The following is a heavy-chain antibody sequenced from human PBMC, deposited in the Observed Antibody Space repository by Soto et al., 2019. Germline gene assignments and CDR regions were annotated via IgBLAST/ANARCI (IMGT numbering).Heavy chain of an antibody. V-gene: IGHV4-31*03. CDR3: AREAGDYGDYPYYYYYYGMDV. Sequence: LSLTCTVSGGSISSGGYYWSWIRQHPGKGLEWIGYIYYSGSTYYNPSLKSRVTISVDTSKNQFSLKLSSVTAADTAVYYCAREAGDYGDYPYYYYYYGMDVWGQGTTVTVSS. CDR2: IYYSGST. CDR1: GGSISSGGYY. J-gene: IGHJ6*02. D-gene: IGHD4-17*01.